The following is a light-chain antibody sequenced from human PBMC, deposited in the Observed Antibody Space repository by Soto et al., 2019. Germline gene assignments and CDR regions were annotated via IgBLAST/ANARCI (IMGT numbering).Light chain of an antibody. CDR1: SSDVGAYYY. V-gene: IGLV2-14*01. CDR2: DVS. J-gene: IGLJ2*01. CDR3: SSYASSSTVI. Sequence: QSALTQPASVSGSPGQSITISCTGTSSDVGAYYYVSWYQQHPVKAPKLMLYDVSSLPSGISNRFSGSKSGNTASLTISGVEAEDESEYYCSSYASSSTVIFGGGTKLTVL.